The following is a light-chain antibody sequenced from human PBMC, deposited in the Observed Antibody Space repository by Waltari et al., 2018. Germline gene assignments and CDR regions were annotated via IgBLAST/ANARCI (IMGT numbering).Light chain of an antibody. Sequence: QSALTQPASVSGSPGQSITISCTGTSRDIRTYDLVSWYQQYPGKAPKLMIYEVNKRPSGLSDRFSGSKSGNTASLTISGLQAEDEADYYCCSYAGRVVFGGGTKLTVL. CDR3: CSYAGRVV. J-gene: IGLJ2*01. CDR1: SRDIRTYDL. V-gene: IGLV2-23*02. CDR2: EVN.